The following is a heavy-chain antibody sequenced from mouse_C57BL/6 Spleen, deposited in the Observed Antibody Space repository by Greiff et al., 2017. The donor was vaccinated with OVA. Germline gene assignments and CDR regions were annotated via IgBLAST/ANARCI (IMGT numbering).Heavy chain of an antibody. D-gene: IGHD2-1*01. CDR1: GFTFSSYA. Sequence: VQLKESGEGLVKPGGSLKLSCAASGFTFSSYAMSWVRQTPEKRLEWVAYISSGGDYIYYADTVKGRFTISRDNARNTLYLQMSSLKSEDTAMYYCTRDIYYSYAMDYWGQGTSVTVSS. CDR2: ISSGGDYI. CDR3: TRDIYYSYAMDY. J-gene: IGHJ4*01. V-gene: IGHV5-9-1*02.